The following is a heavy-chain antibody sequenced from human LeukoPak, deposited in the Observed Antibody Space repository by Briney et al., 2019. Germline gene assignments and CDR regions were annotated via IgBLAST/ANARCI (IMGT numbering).Heavy chain of an antibody. V-gene: IGHV1-24*01. D-gene: IGHD6-19*01. Sequence: APVKVSCKVSGYTLTELSIPCVRQAAGNGLEWMGGFDPEDGETIYAQKFQGRVTMTEDTSTDTAYMELSSLRSEDTAVYYCATGTGWRSFDYWGQGTLVTVSS. CDR1: GYTLTELS. J-gene: IGHJ4*02. CDR3: ATGTGWRSFDY. CDR2: FDPEDGET.